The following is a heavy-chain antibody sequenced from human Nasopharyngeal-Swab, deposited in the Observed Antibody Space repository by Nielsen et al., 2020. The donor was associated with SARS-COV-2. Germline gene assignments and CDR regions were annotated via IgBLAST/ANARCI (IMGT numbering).Heavy chain of an antibody. CDR3: AKEESSYDFWSGYVTNYYYNGMDV. Sequence: GESLKISCAAAGFTFGNYGMTWVRQPPGKGLEWVSAISGGGGGTYYADSVKGRFTISRDNSKRTLYLQMNSLRAEDTAVYYCAKEESSYDFWSGYVTNYYYNGMDVWGQGTTVTVPS. CDR1: GFTFGNYG. J-gene: IGHJ6*02. V-gene: IGHV3-23*01. D-gene: IGHD3-3*01. CDR2: ISGGGGGT.